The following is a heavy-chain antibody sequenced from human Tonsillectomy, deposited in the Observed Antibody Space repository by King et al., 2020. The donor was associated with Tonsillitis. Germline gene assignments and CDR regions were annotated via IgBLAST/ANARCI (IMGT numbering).Heavy chain of an antibody. CDR2: ILPLFGTT. CDR1: GGPSRSFA. J-gene: IGHJ4*02. V-gene: IGHV1-69*01. D-gene: IGHD6-19*01. CDR3: AREDVAGADY. Sequence: VQLVESGAVVKKPGSSVKVSCKSSGGPSRSFAISWVRQAPGQGLEWMGVILPLFGTTNYAQKFQGRLTITADESTSTAYMELRSLRSEDTAVYFCAREDVAGADYWGQGTLVTVSS.